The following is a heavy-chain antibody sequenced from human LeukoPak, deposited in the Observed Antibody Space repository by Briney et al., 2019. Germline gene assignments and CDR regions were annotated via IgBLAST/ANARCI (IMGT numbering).Heavy chain of an antibody. CDR1: GFTFSSYA. V-gene: IGHV3-30-3*01. J-gene: IGHJ3*02. CDR2: ISYDGSNK. Sequence: GRSLRLTCAASGFTFSSYAMHWVRQAPGKGLEWVAVISYDGSNKYYADSVKGRFTISRDNSKNTLYLQMNSLRAEDTAVYYCARGDPDAFDIWGQGTMVTVSS. CDR3: ARGDPDAFDI.